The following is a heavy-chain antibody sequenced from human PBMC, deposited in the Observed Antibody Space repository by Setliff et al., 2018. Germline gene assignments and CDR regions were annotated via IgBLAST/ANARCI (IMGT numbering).Heavy chain of an antibody. Sequence: GASVKVSCKASGGTFSSYAISWVRQAPGQGLEWMGGTIPILGIANYAQKFQGRVTITADKSTSTAYMELSSLRSEDTAVYYCARDRGPDTAMEISDYWGQGTLVTVSS. CDR3: ARDRGPDTAMEISDY. V-gene: IGHV1-69*10. J-gene: IGHJ4*02. CDR1: GGTFSSYA. CDR2: TIPILGIA. D-gene: IGHD5-18*01.